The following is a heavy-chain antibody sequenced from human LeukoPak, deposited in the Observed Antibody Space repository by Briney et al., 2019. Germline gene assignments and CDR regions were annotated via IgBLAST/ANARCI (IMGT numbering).Heavy chain of an antibody. CDR1: GYTFTNYY. CDR2: INPSGGSP. J-gene: IGHJ6*03. V-gene: IGHV1-46*01. Sequence: ASVKVSCKASGYTFTNYYMHWVRQAPGQGLEWMGIINPSGGSPSYAQKFQGRVTMTRDTSTSTVYMELSSLRSEDTAVYYCARAMITFGGVIAHYYYYMDVWGKGTTVTVSS. D-gene: IGHD3-16*02. CDR3: ARAMITFGGVIAHYYYYMDV.